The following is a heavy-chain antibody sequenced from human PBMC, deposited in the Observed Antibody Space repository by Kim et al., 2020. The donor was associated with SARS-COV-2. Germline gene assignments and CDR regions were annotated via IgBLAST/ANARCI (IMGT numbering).Heavy chain of an antibody. CDR1: GGTFSSYA. CDR2: IIPILGIA. D-gene: IGHD2-15*01. J-gene: IGHJ5*02. Sequence: SVKVSCKASGGTFSSYAISWVRQAPGQGLEWMGRIIPILGIANYAQKFQGRVTITADKSTSTAYMELSSLRSEDTAVYYCARPACSGGSCYYNWFDPWGQGTLVTVSS. V-gene: IGHV1-69*04. CDR3: ARPACSGGSCYYNWFDP.